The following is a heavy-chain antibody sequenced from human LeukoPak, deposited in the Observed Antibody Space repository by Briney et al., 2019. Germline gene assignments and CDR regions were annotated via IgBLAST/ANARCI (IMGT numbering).Heavy chain of an antibody. Sequence: GGSLRLSCAASGFTFSDYYMSWIRQAPGKGLEWVSYISSSGSTIYYADSAKGRFTISRDNAKNSLYLQMNSLRAEDTAVYYCARGSYYDSSGLKNDAFDIWGQGTMVTVSS. D-gene: IGHD3-22*01. CDR3: ARGSYYDSSGLKNDAFDI. CDR1: GFTFSDYY. V-gene: IGHV3-11*01. J-gene: IGHJ3*02. CDR2: ISSSGSTI.